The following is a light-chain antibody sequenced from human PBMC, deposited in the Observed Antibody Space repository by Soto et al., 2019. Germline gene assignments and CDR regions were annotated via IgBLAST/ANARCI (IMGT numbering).Light chain of an antibody. V-gene: IGLV2-11*01. J-gene: IGLJ3*02. CDR2: DVG. CDR1: SSDVGAYIY. Sequence: QSALTQPRSVSGSPGQSVTISCTGTSSDVGAYIYVSWYQQYPAKAPKVMIYDVGRRSSGVPDRFSGSKSGNTASLTISGLQAEDEAVYFCCSYAGNKTVVCGGGTKLTVL. CDR3: CSYAGNKTVV.